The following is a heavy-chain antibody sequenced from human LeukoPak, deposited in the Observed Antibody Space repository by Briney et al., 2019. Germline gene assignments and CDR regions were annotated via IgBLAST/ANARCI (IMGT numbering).Heavy chain of an antibody. CDR3: ARNSGWHNAFDI. J-gene: IGHJ3*02. CDR1: GGSISSYY. Sequence: PSETLSLTCTVSGGSISSYYWSWIRQPAGKGLEWIGRIYTSGSTNYNPSLKSRATMSGGTSNNQLSRRLISVTAADTAVYYCARNSGWHNAFDIWGQGTMVTVSS. V-gene: IGHV4-4*07. D-gene: IGHD6-19*01. CDR2: IYTSGST.